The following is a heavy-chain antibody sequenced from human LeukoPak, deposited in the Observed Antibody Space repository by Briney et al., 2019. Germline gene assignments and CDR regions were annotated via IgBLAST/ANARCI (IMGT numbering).Heavy chain of an antibody. J-gene: IGHJ6*03. CDR2: INTNGGST. CDR1: GYTFTTYY. Sequence: ASVKVSCKASGYTFTTYYMHWVRQAPGQGLEWMVIINTNGGSTSYAQKFQGRVTATSDMSASTVYMELSSLMSEDTAVYYCARGRGRSTEGGVWFYYYYMDVWGKGTTVTVSS. V-gene: IGHV1-46*01. D-gene: IGHD3-16*01. CDR3: ARGRGRSTEGGVWFYYYYMDV.